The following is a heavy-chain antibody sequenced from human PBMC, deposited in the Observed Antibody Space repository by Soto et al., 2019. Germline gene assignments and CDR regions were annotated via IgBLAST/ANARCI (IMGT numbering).Heavy chain of an antibody. CDR2: ISSSGSNI. V-gene: IGHV3-21*05. CDR1: GFTFSSYK. D-gene: IGHD2-2*01. Sequence: GGSLRLSCAASGFTFSSYKMNWVRQAPGKGLEWVSYISSSGSNIYYADSVKGRFTISRDNAKNSLYLQMNSLRAEDTAVYYCQRDTSCGMSFAFDYWGQGTLVTVSS. J-gene: IGHJ4*02. CDR3: QRDTSCGMSFAFDY.